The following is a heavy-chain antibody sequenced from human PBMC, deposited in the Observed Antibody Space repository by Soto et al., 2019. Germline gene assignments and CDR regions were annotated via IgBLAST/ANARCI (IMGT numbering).Heavy chain of an antibody. CDR3: ARGISGYDFDPLDY. J-gene: IGHJ4*01. D-gene: IGHD5-12*01. V-gene: IGHV1-69*02. CDR1: GGTFSSYT. Sequence: GASVKVSCKASGGTFSSYTISWVRQAPGQGLEWMGRIIPILGIANYAQKFQGRVTITADKSTSTAYMELSSLRSEDTAVYYCARGISGYDFDPLDYWGHGTLVTVSS. CDR2: IIPILGIA.